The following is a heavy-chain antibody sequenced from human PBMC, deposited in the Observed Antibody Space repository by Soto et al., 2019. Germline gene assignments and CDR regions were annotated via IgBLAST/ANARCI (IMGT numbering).Heavy chain of an antibody. CDR3: AAGEASSRNLAPYYLDF. CDR1: GGSMRNYF. J-gene: IGHJ4*02. Sequence: SETLSLTCTVSGGSMRNYFWTWIRQPPGRGLEWIGYIHYSGTTSFFPSYNPSLRSRVTISEDTSKNQFSLKLLSVTTADTAVYFCAAGEASSRNLAPYYLDFWGQGTLVTVSS. D-gene: IGHD6-13*01. CDR2: IHYSGTT. V-gene: IGHV4-59*01.